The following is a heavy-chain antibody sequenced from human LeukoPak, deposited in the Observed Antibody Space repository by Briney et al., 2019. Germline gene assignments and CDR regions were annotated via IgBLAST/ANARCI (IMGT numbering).Heavy chain of an antibody. CDR1: GYTFTSYA. V-gene: IGHV7-4-1*02. CDR2: INTNTGNP. Sequence: ASVKVSCKASGYTFTSYAMNWVRQAPGQGLEWMGWINTNTGNPTYAQGFTGRFVFSLDTSVSTAYLQISSLKAEDTAVYYCARGGRYLLLRRYYYMDVWGKGTTVTVSS. D-gene: IGHD3-9*01. J-gene: IGHJ6*03. CDR3: ARGGRYLLLRRYYYMDV.